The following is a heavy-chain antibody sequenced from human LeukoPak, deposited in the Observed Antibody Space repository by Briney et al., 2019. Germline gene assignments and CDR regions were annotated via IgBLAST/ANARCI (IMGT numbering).Heavy chain of an antibody. Sequence: GGSLRLSCAASGFTFSSYGMHWVRQAPGKGLEWVAFIRYDGSNKYYADSVKGRFTISRDNSKNTLYLQMNSLRAEDTALYYCAKDWYYYGSGSPRAFDIWGQGTMVTVSS. D-gene: IGHD3-10*01. CDR2: IRYDGSNK. V-gene: IGHV3-30*02. CDR3: AKDWYYYGSGSPRAFDI. CDR1: GFTFSSYG. J-gene: IGHJ3*02.